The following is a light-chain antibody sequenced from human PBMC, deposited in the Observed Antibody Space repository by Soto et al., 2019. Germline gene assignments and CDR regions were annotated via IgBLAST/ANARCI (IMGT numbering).Light chain of an antibody. Sequence: EIVLTQSPGTLSLSPGERATLSCRASQSVSSSYLAWYQQKPGQAPRLLIYGASSRATGIPDRFSGSGSGTDFTLIISRLVPEDFAVYYCQHYGSSLWTFGQGTNVDIK. CDR1: QSVSSSY. J-gene: IGKJ1*01. CDR3: QHYGSSLWT. V-gene: IGKV3-20*01. CDR2: GAS.